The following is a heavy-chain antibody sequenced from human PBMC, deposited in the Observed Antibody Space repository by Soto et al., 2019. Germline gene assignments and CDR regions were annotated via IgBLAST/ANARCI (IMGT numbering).Heavy chain of an antibody. Sequence: QVQLVQSGAEVKKPGSSVKVSCKASGGTFSSYAISWVRQAPGQGLEWMGGIIPIFGTANYAQKFQGRVTITADESTSTAYMELGSLRSEDTAVYYCAKTLEDYSNYYYGMDVWGQGTTVTVSS. CDR1: GGTFSSYA. D-gene: IGHD4-4*01. CDR3: AKTLEDYSNYYYGMDV. CDR2: IIPIFGTA. V-gene: IGHV1-69*01. J-gene: IGHJ6*02.